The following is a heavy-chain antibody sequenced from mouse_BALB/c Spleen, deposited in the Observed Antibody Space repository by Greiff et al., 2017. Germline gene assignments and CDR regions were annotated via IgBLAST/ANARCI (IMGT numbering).Heavy chain of an antibody. CDR3: ARDGRWFAY. CDR2: ISSGGSYT. D-gene: IGHD3-1*01. Sequence: EVKLMESGGGLVKPGGSLKLSCAASGFTFSSYAMSWVRQSPEKRLEWVAEISSGGSYTYYPDTVTGRFTISRDNAKNTLYLEMSSLRSEDTAMYYCARDGRWFAYWGQGTLVTVSA. V-gene: IGHV5-9-4*01. J-gene: IGHJ3*01. CDR1: GFTFSSYA.